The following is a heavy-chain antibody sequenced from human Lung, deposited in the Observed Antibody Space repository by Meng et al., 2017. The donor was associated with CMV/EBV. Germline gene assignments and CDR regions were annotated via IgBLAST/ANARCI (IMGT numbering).Heavy chain of an antibody. CDR3: ARNRYCSSTSCYFDY. Sequence: ASXXVSXKASGYTFTSYGISWVRQVPGQGLEWMGWISAYNGNTNYAQKLQGRVTMTTDTSTSTAYLELRSLRSDDTAVYYCARNRYCSSTSCYFDYWGQGTLVTVSS. V-gene: IGHV1-18*01. CDR1: GYTFTSYG. J-gene: IGHJ4*02. CDR2: ISAYNGNT. D-gene: IGHD2-2*01.